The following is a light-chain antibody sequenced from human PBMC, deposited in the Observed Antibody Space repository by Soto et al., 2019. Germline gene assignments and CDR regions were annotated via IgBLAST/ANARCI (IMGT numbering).Light chain of an antibody. V-gene: IGKV3-15*01. J-gene: IGKJ2*01. CDR2: GAS. CDR3: QQYNNWPPYT. CDR1: QSVSSN. Sequence: EIVMTQSPATLSVSPGDRATLSCRASQSVSSNLAWYQQKPGQAPRLLIYGASTRATGIPARFSGSGSGTEFTLPISSLQSEDFAVYYCQQYNNWPPYTFGQGTKLEIK.